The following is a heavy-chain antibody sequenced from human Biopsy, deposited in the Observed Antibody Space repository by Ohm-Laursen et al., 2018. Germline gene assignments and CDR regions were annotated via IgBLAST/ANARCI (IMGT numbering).Heavy chain of an antibody. CDR2: IFYRGST. CDR1: GFTFSDYF. J-gene: IGHJ5*02. V-gene: IGHV4-38-2*01. CDR3: ARDYDTSGYYYVS. D-gene: IGHD3-22*01. Sequence: LSCAASGFTFSDYFMSWVRQPPGKGLEWIGSIFYRGSTHYKPSLKSRVNISVDTSKNQFSLKLNSVTAADTAVYYCARDYDTSGYYYVSWGQGTLVTVSS.